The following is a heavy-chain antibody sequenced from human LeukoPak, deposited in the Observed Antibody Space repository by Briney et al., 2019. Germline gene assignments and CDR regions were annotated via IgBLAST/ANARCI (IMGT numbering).Heavy chain of an antibody. CDR1: GGSITSYY. CDR3: ARDQVYSGSYFPHGNDALDI. J-gene: IGHJ3*02. Sequence: SETLSLTCTVSGGSITSYYLTWVRQPPGKGLEWMGYFEYNGSAYYNPSLKSRASISVNTAKNQFSLILSSVSAADTALYYCARDQVYSGSYFPHGNDALDIWGERTMVTVSS. D-gene: IGHD1-26*01. V-gene: IGHV4-59*12. CDR2: FEYNGSA.